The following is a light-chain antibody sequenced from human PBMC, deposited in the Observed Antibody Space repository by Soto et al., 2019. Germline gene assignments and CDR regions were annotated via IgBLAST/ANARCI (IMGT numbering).Light chain of an antibody. J-gene: IGLJ1*01. CDR1: SSDVGGYNY. Sequence: QSVLTQPASVSGSPGQSITISCTGTSSDVGGYNYVSWYQQHPGKAPKLMIYDVSNRPSGVSNRFSGSKSGNTSSLTISGIQAEDEADYYCSSYTSSSTLEGVFGAGTKLTVL. CDR2: DVS. CDR3: SSYTSSSTLEGV. V-gene: IGLV2-14*01.